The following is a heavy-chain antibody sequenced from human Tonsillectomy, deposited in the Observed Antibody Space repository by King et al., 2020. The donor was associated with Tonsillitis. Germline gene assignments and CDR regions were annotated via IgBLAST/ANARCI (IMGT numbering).Heavy chain of an antibody. V-gene: IGHV3-30*18. CDR2: ISYDGSYK. CDR3: AKDAISSGWYYFDY. Sequence: VQLVESGGGVVQPGRSLRLSCASSGFTFRSYGMHWVRQAPGKGLEWVAVISYDGSYKSYVDSGKGRFTISRDNSKSTLYLQMNSLRAEDTAVYYCAKDAISSGWYYFDYWGQGTLVTVSS. D-gene: IGHD6-19*01. CDR1: GFTFRSYG. J-gene: IGHJ4*02.